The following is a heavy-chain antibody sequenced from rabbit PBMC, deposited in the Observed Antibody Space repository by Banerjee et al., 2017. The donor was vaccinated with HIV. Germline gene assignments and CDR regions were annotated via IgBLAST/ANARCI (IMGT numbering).Heavy chain of an antibody. J-gene: IGHJ4*01. CDR1: GVDFSSNT. CDR3: ARDLTGVIGWNLNL. Sequence: QSLEESGGDLVKPEGSLTLTCKASGVDFSSNTMCWVRQAPGKRPEWIACIYNGGGITYYASWAKGRFTISKTSSTTVTLQMTSLTAADTATYFCARDLTGVIGWNLNLWGPGTLVTVS. CDR2: IYNGGGIT. D-gene: IGHD1-1*01. V-gene: IGHV1S40*01.